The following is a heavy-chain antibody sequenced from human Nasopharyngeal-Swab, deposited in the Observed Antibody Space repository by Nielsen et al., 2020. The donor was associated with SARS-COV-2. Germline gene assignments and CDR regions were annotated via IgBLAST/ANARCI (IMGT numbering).Heavy chain of an antibody. V-gene: IGHV4-34*01. CDR1: GGSVSDYH. D-gene: IGHD6-25*01. CDR2: MKPSGRT. J-gene: IGHJ4*02. CDR3: AVHPADFDY. Sequence: SDTLSLTCAVYGGSVSDYHWSWIRQPLGKGLQWIGEMKPSGRTNYSPYLKSRVAISIDASKNQFFLNLTSVTAADTAVYYCAVHPADFDYWGQGALVTVSS.